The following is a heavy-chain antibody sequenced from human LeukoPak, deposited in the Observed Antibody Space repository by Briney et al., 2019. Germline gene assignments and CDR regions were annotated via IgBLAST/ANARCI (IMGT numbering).Heavy chain of an antibody. J-gene: IGHJ5*02. Sequence: SGGSLRLSCAASGFTFSSYWMSWVRQAPGKGLEWVANIKQDGSEKYYVDSVKGRFTISRDNAKNSLYLQMNSLRAEDTAVYYCARGRIAAAGTTVRFDPWGQGTLVTVSS. CDR2: IKQDGSEK. V-gene: IGHV3-7*01. CDR3: ARGRIAAAGTTVRFDP. D-gene: IGHD6-13*01. CDR1: GFTFSSYW.